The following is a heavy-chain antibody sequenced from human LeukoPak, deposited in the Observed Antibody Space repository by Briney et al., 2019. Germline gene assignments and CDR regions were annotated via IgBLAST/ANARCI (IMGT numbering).Heavy chain of an antibody. D-gene: IGHD3-10*01. CDR2: IYPGDSDT. CDR1: GYSFTSYW. Sequence: GESLKISCKGSGYSFTSYWIGWVRQMPGKGLEWMGIIYPGDSDTRYSPSFQGQVTISADKSISTAYLQWSSLKASDTAMYYCARGRSGSYRVSAFDIWGQGTMVTVSS. V-gene: IGHV5-51*01. J-gene: IGHJ3*02. CDR3: ARGRSGSYRVSAFDI.